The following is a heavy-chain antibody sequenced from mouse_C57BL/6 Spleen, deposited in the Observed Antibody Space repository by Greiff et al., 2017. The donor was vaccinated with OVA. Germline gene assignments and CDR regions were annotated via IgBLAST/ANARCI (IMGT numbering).Heavy chain of an antibody. V-gene: IGHV6-3*01. CDR3: TGGNWAWFAY. D-gene: IGHD4-1*01. CDR2: IRLKSDNYAT. CDR1: GFTFSNYW. Sequence: EVKLMESGGGLVQPGGSMKLSCVASGFTFSNYWMNWVRQSPEKGLEWVAQIRLKSDNYATHYAESVKGRFTISRDDSKSSVYLQMNNLRAEDTGIYYCTGGNWAWFAYWGQGTLVTVSA. J-gene: IGHJ3*01.